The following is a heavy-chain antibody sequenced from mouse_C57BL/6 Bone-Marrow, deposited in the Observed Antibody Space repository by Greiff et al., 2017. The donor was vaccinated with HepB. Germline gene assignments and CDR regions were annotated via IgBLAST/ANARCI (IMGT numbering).Heavy chain of an antibody. CDR2: IWSGGST. Sequence: QVQLKESGPGLVQPSQSLSITCTVSGFSLTSYGVHWVRQSPGKGLEWLGVIWSGGSTDYNAAFISRLSISKDNSKSQVFFKMNSLQADDTAIYYCARNWYYGSSYLFFDYWGQGTTLTVSS. J-gene: IGHJ2*01. V-gene: IGHV2-2*01. CDR1: GFSLTSYG. D-gene: IGHD1-1*01. CDR3: ARNWYYGSSYLFFDY.